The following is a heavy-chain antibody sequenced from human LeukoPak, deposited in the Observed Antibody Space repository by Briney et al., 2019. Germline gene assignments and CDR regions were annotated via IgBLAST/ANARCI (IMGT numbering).Heavy chain of an antibody. CDR1: GFTFGDYA. Sequence: TGGSLRLSCTASGFTFGDYAMSWARQAPGKGLEWVGFIRSKAYGGTTEYAASVKGRFTISRDDSKSIAYLQMNSLKTEDTAVYYCTRYNWNYALFDYWGQGTLVTVSS. J-gene: IGHJ4*02. CDR3: TRYNWNYALFDY. D-gene: IGHD1-7*01. CDR2: IRSKAYGGTT. V-gene: IGHV3-49*04.